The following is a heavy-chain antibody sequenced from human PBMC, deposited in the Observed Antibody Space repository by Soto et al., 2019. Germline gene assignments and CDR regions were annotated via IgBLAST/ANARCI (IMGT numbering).Heavy chain of an antibody. J-gene: IGHJ5*02. CDR2: IIPIFGTA. Sequence: SVKVSCKASGGTFSSYAISWVRQAPGQGLEWMGGIIPIFGTANYAQKFQGRLTITADKSTSTAYMELSSLRSEDTAVYYCARVFRYSSAGGWFDPWGQGTLVTVSS. D-gene: IGHD6-19*01. V-gene: IGHV1-69*06. CDR1: GGTFSSYA. CDR3: ARVFRYSSAGGWFDP.